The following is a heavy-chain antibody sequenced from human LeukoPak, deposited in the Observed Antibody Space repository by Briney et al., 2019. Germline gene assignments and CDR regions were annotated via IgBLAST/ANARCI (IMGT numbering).Heavy chain of an antibody. V-gene: IGHV4-34*01. CDR3: ATQQTTVTTGVYYYYGMDV. CDR2: INHSGST. D-gene: IGHD4-17*01. J-gene: IGHJ6*02. Sequence: SETLSLTCAVYGGSFSGYYWSWIRQPPGKGLEWIGEINHSGSTNYNPSLKSRVTISVDTSKNQFSLKPSSVTAADTAVYYCATQQTTVTTGVYYYYGMDVWGQGTTVTVSS. CDR1: GGSFSGYY.